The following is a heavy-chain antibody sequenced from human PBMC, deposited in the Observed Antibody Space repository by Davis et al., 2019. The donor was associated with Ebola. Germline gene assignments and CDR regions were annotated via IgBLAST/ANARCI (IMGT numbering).Heavy chain of an antibody. D-gene: IGHD1-1*01. CDR1: PFSFLHYS. J-gene: IGHJ6*02. V-gene: IGHV3-43*02. CDR3: AKDIRHWNDDTLYYYYYGMDV. Sequence: PGGSLRLSCAASPFSFLHYSMHWVRHAPGKGLEWVSLISGDGGSTYYADSVKGRFTISRDNSKNYLYLQMNSLRTEDTALYYCAKDIRHWNDDTLYYYYYGMDVWGQGTTVTV. CDR2: ISGDGGST.